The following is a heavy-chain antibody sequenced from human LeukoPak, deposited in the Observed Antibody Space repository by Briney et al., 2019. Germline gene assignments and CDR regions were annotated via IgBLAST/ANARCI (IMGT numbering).Heavy chain of an antibody. Sequence: GGSLRLSCPVSGITLSNYGLTWVRQAPGKGLEWVAGISGSGGGTNYADSVKGRFTISRDNSKNTLYLQMNSLRAEDTAVYFCAKRGVVIRVILVGFHKEAYYFDSWGQGALVTVSS. CDR1: GITLSNYG. CDR3: AKRGVVIRVILVGFHKEAYYFDS. J-gene: IGHJ4*02. V-gene: IGHV3-23*01. D-gene: IGHD3-22*01. CDR2: ISGSGGGT.